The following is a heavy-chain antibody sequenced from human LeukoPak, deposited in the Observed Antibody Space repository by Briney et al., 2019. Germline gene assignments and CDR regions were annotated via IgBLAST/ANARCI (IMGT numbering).Heavy chain of an antibody. D-gene: IGHD1-1*01. V-gene: IGHV4-34*01. Sequence: PSETLSLTCAVYGGSFSGYYWSWIRQPPGKGLEWIGEINHSASTNYNPSLKSRVTISVDTSKNLFSLKLSSVTAADTGVYYCARPGRGPLAFDYWGQGTLVAVSS. CDR2: INHSAST. CDR3: ARPGRGPLAFDY. J-gene: IGHJ4*02. CDR1: GGSFSGYY.